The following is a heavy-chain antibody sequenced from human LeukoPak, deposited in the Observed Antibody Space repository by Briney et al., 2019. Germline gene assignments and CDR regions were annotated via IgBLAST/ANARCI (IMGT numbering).Heavy chain of an antibody. J-gene: IGHJ4*02. D-gene: IGHD3-22*01. V-gene: IGHV3-23*01. Sequence: GGSLRLSCAASGFTFSSYAMSWVRQAPGKGLEWVSAISGSGGSTYYADSVKGRFTISRDNSKNTLYLQMNSLRAEDTAVYYCAKQSAYYYDSSGYVCFDYWGQGTLVTVSS. CDR1: GFTFSSYA. CDR3: AKQSAYYYDSSGYVCFDY. CDR2: ISGSGGST.